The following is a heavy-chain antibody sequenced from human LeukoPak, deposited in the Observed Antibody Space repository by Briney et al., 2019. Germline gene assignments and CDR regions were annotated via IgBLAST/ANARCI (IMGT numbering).Heavy chain of an antibody. Sequence: GGSLRLSCAASGFTFSSYAMSWVRQAPGKGLEWVGRIQSKTDGGTTDYAAPVKGRFTISRDDSKNTLYLQMNSLKTEDTAVYYCTTLSEDWGQGTLVTVSS. V-gene: IGHV3-15*01. CDR2: IQSKTDGGTT. J-gene: IGHJ4*02. CDR1: GFTFSSYA. CDR3: TTLSED.